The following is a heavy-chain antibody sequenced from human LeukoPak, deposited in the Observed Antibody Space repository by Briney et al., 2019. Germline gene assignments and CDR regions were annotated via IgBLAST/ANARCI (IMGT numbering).Heavy chain of an antibody. CDR3: ARISRVGATGHYYYYMDV. J-gene: IGHJ6*03. CDR1: GYTFTGYY. CDR2: INPNSGGT. D-gene: IGHD1-26*01. Sequence: RASVKVSCKASGYTFTGYYMHWVRQAPGQGLEWMGWINPNSGGTNYAQKFQGRVTMTRDPSISTAYMELSRLRSDDTAVYYCARISRVGATGHYYYYMDVWGKGTTVTVSS. V-gene: IGHV1-2*02.